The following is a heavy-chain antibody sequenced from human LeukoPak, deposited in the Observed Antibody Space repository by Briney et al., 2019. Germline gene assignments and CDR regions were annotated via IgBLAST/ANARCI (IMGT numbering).Heavy chain of an antibody. D-gene: IGHD7-27*01. CDR1: GYTSIGYY. J-gene: IGHJ3*02. Sequence: GASVKVSCKASGYTSIGYYMHWVRQAPGQGLEWMGWINPNSGGTNYAQKSQGRVTMTRDTSISTAYMELSRLTSDDTAVYFCARGMNWGSLHDAFDIWGQGTMVTVSS. V-gene: IGHV1-2*02. CDR2: INPNSGGT. CDR3: ARGMNWGSLHDAFDI.